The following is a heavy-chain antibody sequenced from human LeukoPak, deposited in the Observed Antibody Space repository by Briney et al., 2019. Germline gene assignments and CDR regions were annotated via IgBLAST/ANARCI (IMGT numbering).Heavy chain of an antibody. D-gene: IGHD2-15*01. J-gene: IGHJ4*02. CDR3: TRDKVGGYFDY. CDR1: GGSISSGSYY. V-gene: IGHV4-61*02. Sequence: SGTLSLTCTVSGGSISSGSYYWSWIRQPAGKGLEWIGRIYTSGSTNYNPSLKSRVTISVDTSKNQFSLKLSSVTAADTAVYYCTRDKVGGYFDYWGQGTLVSVSS. CDR2: IYTSGST.